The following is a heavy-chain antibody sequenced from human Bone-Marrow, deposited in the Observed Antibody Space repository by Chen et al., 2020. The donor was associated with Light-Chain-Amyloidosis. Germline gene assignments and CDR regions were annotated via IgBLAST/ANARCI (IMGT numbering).Heavy chain of an antibody. CDR3: ARLGYCSSTSCGSYYYGMDV. J-gene: IGHJ6*02. D-gene: IGHD2-2*01. CDR1: GFTFGGKA. CDR2: ISYDGSNK. Sequence: QVQLVESGGGVVKPGRSLGLSCEASGFTFGGKAWPGFAQAPGKGLEWVAVISYDGSNKYYADSVKGRFTISRDNSKNTLYLQMNSLRAEDTAVYYCARLGYCSSTSCGSYYYGMDVWGQGTTVTVSS. V-gene: IGHV3-30*01.